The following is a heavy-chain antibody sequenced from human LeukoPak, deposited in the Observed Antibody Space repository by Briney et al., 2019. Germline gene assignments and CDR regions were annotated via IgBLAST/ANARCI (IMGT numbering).Heavy chain of an antibody. CDR1: GGTFSSYA. CDR3: ARDGFLEWLRYYYGMDV. CDR2: IIPIFGIA. V-gene: IGHV1-69*04. D-gene: IGHD3-3*01. J-gene: IGHJ6*02. Sequence: ASVKVSCKASGGTFSSYAISWVRQAPGQGLEWMGRIIPIFGIANYAQKFQGRVTITADKSTSTAYMELSSLRSDDTAVYYCARDGFLEWLRYYYGMDVWGQGTTVTVSS.